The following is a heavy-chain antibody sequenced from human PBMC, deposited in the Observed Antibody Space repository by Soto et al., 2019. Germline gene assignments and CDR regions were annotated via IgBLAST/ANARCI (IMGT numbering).Heavy chain of an antibody. CDR3: ARHRSSSWYNFYYYYYGMDV. D-gene: IGHD6-13*01. CDR1: GGSISSSSYY. CDR2: IYYSGST. J-gene: IGHJ6*02. V-gene: IGHV4-39*01. Sequence: SETLSLTCTVSGGSISSSSYYWGWIRQPPGKGLEWIGSIYYSGSTYYNPSLKSRVTISVDTSKNQFSLKLSSVTAADTAVYYCARHRSSSWYNFYYYYYGMDVWGQGTTATVSS.